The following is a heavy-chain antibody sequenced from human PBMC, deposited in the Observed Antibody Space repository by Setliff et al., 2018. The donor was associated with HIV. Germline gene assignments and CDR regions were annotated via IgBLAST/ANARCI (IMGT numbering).Heavy chain of an antibody. V-gene: IGHV4-34*01. CDR1: GGSSNDYY. CDR2: IHHTGYI. Sequence: TLSLTCAVYGGSSNDYYWNWIRQPPGKGLEWIGEIHHTGYINYHPSFKSRATISLDTSRNQFSLKLRSVTAADTAVYYCARFEVTTVTTRDYWGQGTLVTVSS. D-gene: IGHD4-17*01. CDR3: ARFEVTTVTTRDY. J-gene: IGHJ4*02.